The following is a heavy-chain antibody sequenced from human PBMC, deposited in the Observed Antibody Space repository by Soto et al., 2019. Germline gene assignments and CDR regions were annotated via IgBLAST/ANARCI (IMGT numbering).Heavy chain of an antibody. D-gene: IGHD5-18*01. CDR1: GGSVSSGSYY. CDR2: IYYSGST. J-gene: IGHJ4*02. V-gene: IGHV4-61*01. Sequence: SETLSLTCTVSGGSVSSGSYYWSWIRQPPGKGLEWIGYIYYSGSTNYNPSLKSRVTISVGTSKNQFSLKLSSVTAADTAVYYCARGSRGYSYGSYYFDYWGQGTLVTVS. CDR3: ARGSRGYSYGSYYFDY.